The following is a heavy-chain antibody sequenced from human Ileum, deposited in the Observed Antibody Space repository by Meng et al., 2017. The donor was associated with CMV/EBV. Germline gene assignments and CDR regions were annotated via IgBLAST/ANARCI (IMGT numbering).Heavy chain of an antibody. Sequence: QVSLQESGQGLVKPSEPLSPTCSVSGGSMSGYYWGWIRQPAGKGLEWIGRIYVSVSTDYNPSLKSRATMSVDTSKKQFSLRLTSVTAADTAVYFCAREVDVDGAVPQKGGYYYDYWGQGILVTVSS. J-gene: IGHJ4*02. CDR2: IYVSVST. CDR1: GGSMSGYY. V-gene: IGHV4-4*07. D-gene: IGHD3-3*01. CDR3: AREVDVDGAVPQKGGYYYDY.